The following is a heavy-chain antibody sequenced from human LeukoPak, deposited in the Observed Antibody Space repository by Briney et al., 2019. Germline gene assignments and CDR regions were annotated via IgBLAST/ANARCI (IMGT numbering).Heavy chain of an antibody. CDR3: ARNLYSGYYFKSGMDV. CDR2: IYYSGST. D-gene: IGHD5-12*01. J-gene: IGHJ6*02. V-gene: IGHV4-59*01. Sequence: KPSETLSLTCTVSGGSISSYYWSWIRQPPGKGLEWIGYIYYSGSTNYNPSLKSRVTISVDTSKNQFYLKLSSVTAADTAVYYCARNLYSGYYFKSGMDVWGQGTTVTVSS. CDR1: GGSISSYY.